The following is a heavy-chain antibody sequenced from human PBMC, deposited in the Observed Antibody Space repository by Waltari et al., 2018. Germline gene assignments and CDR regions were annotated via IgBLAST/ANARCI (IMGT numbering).Heavy chain of an antibody. CDR3: AKAPVGSSSFG. CDR1: GFTFSSYA. J-gene: IGHJ4*02. V-gene: IGHV3-23*01. D-gene: IGHD6-6*01. Sequence: EVQLLESGGGLVQPGGSLRLSCAASGFTFSSYAMTWVRQAPGKGVGWGSAISCSGGSTYYADSVKGRFTISRDNSKNTLYLQMNSLRAEDTAVYYCAKAPVGSSSFGWGQGTLVTVSS. CDR2: ISCSGGST.